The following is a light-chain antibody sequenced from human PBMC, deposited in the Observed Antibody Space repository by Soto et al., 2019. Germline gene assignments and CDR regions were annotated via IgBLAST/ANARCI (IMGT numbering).Light chain of an antibody. J-gene: IGKJ1*01. Sequence: DVVMTQSPLSLPVTLGQPASISCRSSRSLVYSDGNAYLNWFQQRPGQSPRRLIYKASNRDSGVPDRLRGSGAGTDFTLQISRVVAEDVGVYYWRQATHWPTTFGRGTRVEIK. CDR3: RQATHWPTT. V-gene: IGKV2-30*01. CDR2: KAS. CDR1: RSLVYSDGNAY.